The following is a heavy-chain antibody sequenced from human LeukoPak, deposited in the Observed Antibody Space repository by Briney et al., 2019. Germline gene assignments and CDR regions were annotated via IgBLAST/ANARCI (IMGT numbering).Heavy chain of an antibody. D-gene: IGHD3-22*01. CDR2: IRYDGSNK. CDR1: GFTFSSYG. J-gene: IGHJ4*02. V-gene: IGHV3-30*02. CDR3: AREGRALTYYYDSSGHSFDY. Sequence: PGGSLRLSCAASGFTFSSYGMHWVRQAPGKGLEWVAFIRYDGSNKYYADSVKGRFTISRDNSKNTLYLQMNSLRAEDTAVYYCAREGRALTYYYDSSGHSFDYWGQGTLVTVSS.